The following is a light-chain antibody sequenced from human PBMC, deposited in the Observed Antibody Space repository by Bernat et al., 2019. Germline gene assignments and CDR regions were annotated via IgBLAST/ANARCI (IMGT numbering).Light chain of an antibody. CDR1: SGSIAGNY. Sequence: NLILTQSHSVSESPGKTVTISCTRSSGSIAGNYVHWYQQRPGSTPTIVIYEDKQRPSGVPDRFSGSIDSSSNSASLTIAGLKTEDEADYYCQSYDSSNRRVFGTRTKVTVL. CDR3: QSYDSSNRRV. V-gene: IGLV6-57*04. J-gene: IGLJ1*01. CDR2: EDK.